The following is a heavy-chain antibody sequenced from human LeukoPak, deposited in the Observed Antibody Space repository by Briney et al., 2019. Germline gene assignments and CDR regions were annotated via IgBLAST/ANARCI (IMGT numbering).Heavy chain of an antibody. CDR2: MSSRDDGS. CDR1: GFTFSSYG. V-gene: IGHV3-23*01. D-gene: IGHD2-15*01. J-gene: IGHJ4*02. Sequence: GGSLRLSCAASGFTFSSYGMSWVGQAPGRGREGVSAMSSRDDGSYYAASVSGCFTISRDTSRSTLYLQMNSLRAEDAAVYYCAKAPVTSCRGVFCYPFDYWGQGTLVTVSS. CDR3: AKAPVTSCRGVFCYPFDY.